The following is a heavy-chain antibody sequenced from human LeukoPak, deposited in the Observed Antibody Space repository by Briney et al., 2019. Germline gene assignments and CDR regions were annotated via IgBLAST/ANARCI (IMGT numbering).Heavy chain of an antibody. J-gene: IGHJ3*02. Sequence: SETLSLTCTVSGGSISSGDYYWSWIRQPPGKSLEWIGYIYYSGSTYYNPSLKSRVTISVDTSKNQFSLKLSSVTAADTAVYYCAREDCSGGSCYDDAFDIWGQGTMVTVSS. CDR2: IYYSGST. V-gene: IGHV4-30-4*08. CDR3: AREDCSGGSCYDDAFDI. D-gene: IGHD2-15*01. CDR1: GGSISSGDYY.